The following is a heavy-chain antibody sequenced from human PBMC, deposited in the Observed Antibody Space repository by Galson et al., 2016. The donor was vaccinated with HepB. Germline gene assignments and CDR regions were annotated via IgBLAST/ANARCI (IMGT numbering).Heavy chain of an antibody. V-gene: IGHV1-2*02. CDR2: INPNNDGT. Sequence: SVKVSCKASGYTFAAYHMHWVRQAPGQGLEWMGWINPNNDGTNYAQKFHGRVTMTSDTSITIAYMELSSLTPDDTAVYYCTARGPTYYSASGSYGDESFDIWGPGTLVTVSS. D-gene: IGHD3-10*01. J-gene: IGHJ3*02. CDR1: GYTFAAYH. CDR3: TARGPTYYSASGSYGDESFDI.